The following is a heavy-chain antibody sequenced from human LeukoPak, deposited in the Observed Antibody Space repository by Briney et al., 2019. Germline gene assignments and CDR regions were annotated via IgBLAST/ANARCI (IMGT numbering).Heavy chain of an antibody. D-gene: IGHD3/OR15-3a*01. V-gene: IGHV3-53*01. Sequence: GGSLRLSCAASGFTFSSYWMSWVRQAPGKGLEWVSVIYSGGSTYYADSVKGRFTISRDNSKNTLYLQMNSLRAEDTAVYYCARSGVDYLFDYWGQGTLVTVSS. J-gene: IGHJ4*02. CDR2: IYSGGST. CDR1: GFTFSSYW. CDR3: ARSGVDYLFDY.